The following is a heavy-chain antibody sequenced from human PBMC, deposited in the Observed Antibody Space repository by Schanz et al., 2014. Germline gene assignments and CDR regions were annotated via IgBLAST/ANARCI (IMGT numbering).Heavy chain of an antibody. D-gene: IGHD2-2*01. CDR1: GGTFSSYT. J-gene: IGHJ3*02. CDR2: FIPILDVG. Sequence: QVDLIQTGAEVGKPGSSVKVSCKLSGGTFSSYTISWVRQARGQGLEWVGRFIPILDVGNYAQQFQGRVTFTADKSTSTAYMELSSLRYEDTALYYCARGTMPGTFDIWGQGTMVTVSS. V-gene: IGHV1-69*02. CDR3: ARGTMPGTFDI.